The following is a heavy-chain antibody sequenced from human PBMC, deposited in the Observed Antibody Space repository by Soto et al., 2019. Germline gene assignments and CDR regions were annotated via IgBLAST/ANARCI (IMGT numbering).Heavy chain of an antibody. D-gene: IGHD3-16*01. CDR2: IYFNGNT. CDR3: ASVTFGGVVLAH. CDR1: AASFSKYY. J-gene: IGHJ4*02. Sequence: KASETLSLTCTVSAASFSKYYWSWIRQPPGKGLEWIGYIYFNGNTNYNPSLKRRVTISIDTSKKQISLNLTSVTDADTAVYYCASVTFGGVVLAHWGQGTLVPSPQ. V-gene: IGHV4-59*01.